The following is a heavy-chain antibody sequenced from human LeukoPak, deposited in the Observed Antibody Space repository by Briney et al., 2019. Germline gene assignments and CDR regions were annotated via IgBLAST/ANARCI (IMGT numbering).Heavy chain of an antibody. CDR3: AREGYCSTTSYCYFDS. CDR1: GGSISSGGYY. CDR2: SYYRGRT. Sequence: SETLSLTCSVSGGSISSGGYYWSWIRQHPGKGLEWIGCSYYRGRTYYNPSLRSRLTISLDTSQNQLSLEVRSVTAADTAVYYCAREGYCSTTSYCYFDSWGQGTLVTVSS. V-gene: IGHV4-31*03. J-gene: IGHJ4*02. D-gene: IGHD2-2*01.